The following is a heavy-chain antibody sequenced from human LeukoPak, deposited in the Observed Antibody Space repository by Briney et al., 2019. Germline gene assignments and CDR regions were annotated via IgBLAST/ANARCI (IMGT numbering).Heavy chain of an antibody. CDR2: IYPGDSDT. Sequence: ESLKISCTGSGYTFTNYWIGWARQMPGKGLEWMGIIYPGDSDTRYSPSFQGQVTISADKSISTAYLQWSSLKASDTAMYYCARHAGDSSGYFTPDFDYWGQGTLVTVSS. J-gene: IGHJ4*02. CDR1: GYTFTNYW. V-gene: IGHV5-51*01. D-gene: IGHD3-22*01. CDR3: ARHAGDSSGYFTPDFDY.